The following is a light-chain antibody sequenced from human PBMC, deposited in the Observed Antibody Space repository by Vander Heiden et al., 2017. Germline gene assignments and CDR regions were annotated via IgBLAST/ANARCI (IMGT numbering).Light chain of an antibody. CDR2: DAS. CDR3: QQRSNWRNT. J-gene: IGKJ2*01. Sequence: EIVLTHSPATLSLSPGERATLSCRASQSVSSYLAWYQQKPGQAPRLLIYDASNRATGIPARFSGSGSGTDFTLTISSLEPEDFAVYYCQQRSNWRNTFGQGTKLEIK. CDR1: QSVSSY. V-gene: IGKV3-11*01.